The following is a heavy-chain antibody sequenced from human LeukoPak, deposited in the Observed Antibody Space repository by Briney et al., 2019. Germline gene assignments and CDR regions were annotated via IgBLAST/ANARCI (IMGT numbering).Heavy chain of an antibody. CDR2: IRNKANSYTT. Sequence: GGSLRLSCAVSGFTFSDYYMDWVRQAPGKGLEWVGRIRNKANSYTTGYAASVKGRFTISRDDSRNSLYLQMNSLTAEDTAVYYCARGVLWSGYFYFDYWGQGTLVTVSS. CDR3: ARGVLWSGYFYFDY. V-gene: IGHV3-72*01. D-gene: IGHD3-3*01. CDR1: GFTFSDYY. J-gene: IGHJ4*02.